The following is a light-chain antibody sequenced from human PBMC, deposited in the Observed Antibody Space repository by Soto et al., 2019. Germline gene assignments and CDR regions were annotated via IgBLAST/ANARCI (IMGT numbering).Light chain of an antibody. J-gene: IGKJ2*01. CDR3: QQANSFPYT. CDR1: QGIITY. V-gene: IGKV1D-12*01. CDR2: SAS. Sequence: DIQMTQSPSSVSASVGARVTITCRASQGIITYLAWYQQKPGKAPRLLILSASSLESGVPSRFSGSGSGTDFSLTISSLEPEDVATYFCQQANSFPYTFGQGTKLEI.